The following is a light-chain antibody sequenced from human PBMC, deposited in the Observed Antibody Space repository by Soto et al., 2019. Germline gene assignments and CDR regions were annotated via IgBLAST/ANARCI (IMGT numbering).Light chain of an antibody. J-gene: IGKJ4*01. CDR1: QSVAINY. Sequence: EFVLTQSPGTLSLSPGERTTLSCRASQSVAINYLAWYQQKPGQAPRLLIYGASSRATGIPDRFRGSGSGTDFTLTISRLEPEDFAVYYCQQYGTSPLTFGGGTKVEIK. CDR2: GAS. V-gene: IGKV3-20*01. CDR3: QQYGTSPLT.